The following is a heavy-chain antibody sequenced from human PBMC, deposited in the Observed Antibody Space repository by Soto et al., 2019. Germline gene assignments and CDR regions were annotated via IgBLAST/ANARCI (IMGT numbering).Heavy chain of an antibody. V-gene: IGHV3-30-3*01. CDR2: ISYDGSNK. J-gene: IGHJ2*01. Sequence: GGSLRLSCAASGFTFSSYAMHWVRQAPGKGLEWVAVISYDGSNKYYADSVKGRFTISRDNSKNTLYLQMNSLRAEDTAVYYCARDRVYIAAAGFWYFDLWGRGTLVTVSS. CDR1: GFTFSSYA. CDR3: ARDRVYIAAAGFWYFDL. D-gene: IGHD6-13*01.